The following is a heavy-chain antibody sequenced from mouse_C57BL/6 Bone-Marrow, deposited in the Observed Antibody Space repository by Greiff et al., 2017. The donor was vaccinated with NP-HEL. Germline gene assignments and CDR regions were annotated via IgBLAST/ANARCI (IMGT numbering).Heavy chain of an antibody. CDR1: GYTFTDYY. D-gene: IGHD1-1*01. Sequence: LKQPVPALLPPFASFNISCKASGYTFTDYYINWVKQRPGQGLEWIGWIFPGSGSTYYNEKFKGKATLTVDKSSSTAYMLLSSLTSEDSAVYFCARALSLGSKNYWGQGTTLTVSS. CDR3: ARALSLGSKNY. J-gene: IGHJ2*01. CDR2: IFPGSGST. V-gene: IGHV1-75*01.